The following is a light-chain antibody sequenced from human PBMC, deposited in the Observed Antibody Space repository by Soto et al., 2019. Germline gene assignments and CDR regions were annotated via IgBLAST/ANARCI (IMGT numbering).Light chain of an antibody. J-gene: IGLJ1*01. CDR1: RSDVGSYDY. CDR2: EVS. Sequence: QSALTQPASVSGSPGQSITISCTGSRSDVGSYDYVSWYQQYPGKAPKVIIYEVSNRPSGVSNRFSGSKSGNTASLTISGLQAEDEADYYCSSYTSSSTPFYVFGTGTKLTVL. V-gene: IGLV2-14*01. CDR3: SSYTSSSTPFYV.